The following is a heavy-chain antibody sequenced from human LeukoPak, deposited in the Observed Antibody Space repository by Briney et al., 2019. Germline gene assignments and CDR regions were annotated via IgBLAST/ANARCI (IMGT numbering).Heavy chain of an antibody. CDR2: ISAYNGNT. Sequence: GASVTVSCTSPGYTFTIYGISWVRQAPGQGLEWMGWISAYNGNTNYAQKLQGRVTMTTDTSTSTAYMELRSPRSDDTAVYYCARGEQWLAALGTDYWGQGTLVTVSS. J-gene: IGHJ4*02. V-gene: IGHV1-18*01. D-gene: IGHD6-19*01. CDR3: ARGEQWLAALGTDY. CDR1: GYTFTIYG.